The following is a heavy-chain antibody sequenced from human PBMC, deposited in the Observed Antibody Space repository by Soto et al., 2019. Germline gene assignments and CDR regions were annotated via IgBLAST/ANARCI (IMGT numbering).Heavy chain of an antibody. D-gene: IGHD3-3*01. CDR3: ARTYDFWSGYHADDY. CDR1: GFTFSDYY. J-gene: IGHJ4*02. Sequence: GGSLRLSCAASGFTFSDYYMSWIRQAPGKGLEWVSYISSSGSTIYYADSVKGRFTISRDNAKNSLYLQMNSLRAEDTAVYYCARTYDFWSGYHADDYWGQGTLVTVSS. V-gene: IGHV3-11*01. CDR2: ISSSGSTI.